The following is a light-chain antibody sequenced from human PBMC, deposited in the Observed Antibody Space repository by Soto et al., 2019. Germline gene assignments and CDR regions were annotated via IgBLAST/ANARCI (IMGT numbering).Light chain of an antibody. J-gene: IGKJ4*01. Sequence: DIVMTQSPNSLAVSLGERATIHCKSSQSVYHSSNNRNYLAWFQQKPGKPLKLLIYWASTRESGVPERFSGSGSGTDFTLTISGLPAEDVAVYYCQQYYNTPLTFGGGTKVDIK. CDR3: QQYYNTPLT. CDR1: QSVYHSSNNRNY. V-gene: IGKV4-1*01. CDR2: WAS.